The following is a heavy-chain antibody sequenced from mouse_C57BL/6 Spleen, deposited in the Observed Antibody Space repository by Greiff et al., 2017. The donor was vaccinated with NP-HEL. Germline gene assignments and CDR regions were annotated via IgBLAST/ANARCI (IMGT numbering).Heavy chain of an antibody. CDR1: GYSITSGYY. V-gene: IGHV3-6*01. CDR2: ISYDGSN. D-gene: IGHD2-1*01. J-gene: IGHJ4*01. Sequence: VQLKESGPGLVKPSQSLSLTCSVTGYSITSGYYWNWIRQPPGNKPEWMGYISYDGSNNYNPSFKNRISITRDTSKNQFFLKLNSVTTEDTATYYCEIDYGNYEDYYAMDSWGQGTSVTVSS. CDR3: EIDYGNYEDYYAMDS.